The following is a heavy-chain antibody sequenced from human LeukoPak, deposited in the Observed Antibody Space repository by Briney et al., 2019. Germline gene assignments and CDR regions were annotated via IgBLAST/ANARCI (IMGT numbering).Heavy chain of an antibody. J-gene: IGHJ4*02. CDR3: ARAVVGAPLV. D-gene: IGHD1-26*01. CDR2: IHYSGSS. CDR1: SGSIGNNY. V-gene: IGHV4-59*01. Sequence: SETLSLTCTVSSGSIGNNYWSWIRQSPAKGLEWIGYIHYSGSSNYNPSLKSRVTISLDTSKNQFSLKVTSVNAADTAVYYCARAVVGAPLVWGQGTLVTVSS.